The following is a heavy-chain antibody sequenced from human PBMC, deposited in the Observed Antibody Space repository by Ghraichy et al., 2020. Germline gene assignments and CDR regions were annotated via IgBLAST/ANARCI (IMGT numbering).Heavy chain of an antibody. J-gene: IGHJ6*02. V-gene: IGHV3-23*01. CDR3: AKGQSGYATDYYYGMDV. CDR2: ISGSGGST. D-gene: IGHD1-26*01. Sequence: GGSLRLSCAASGFTFSSYAMSWVRQTPGKGLEWVSAISGSGGSTYHADSVKGRFTISRDNSKNTLYLQMNSLRAEDTAVYYCAKGQSGYATDYYYGMDVWGQGTTVTVSS. CDR1: GFTFSSYA.